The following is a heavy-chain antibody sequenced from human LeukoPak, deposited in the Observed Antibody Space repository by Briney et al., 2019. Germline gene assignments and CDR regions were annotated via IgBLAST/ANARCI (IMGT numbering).Heavy chain of an antibody. CDR1: GGSISNYY. D-gene: IGHD2-2*01. CDR3: ARDVVVVPAAIHYGMDV. V-gene: IGHV4-59*12. J-gene: IGHJ6*02. Sequence: SEILSLTCTVSGGSISNYYWSWIRQPPGKGLEWIGYIYCGDTNYNPSLKSRVTISVDTSKNQFSLNLSSVTAADTAVYYCARDVVVVPAAIHYGMDVWGQGTTVTVSS. CDR2: IYCGDT.